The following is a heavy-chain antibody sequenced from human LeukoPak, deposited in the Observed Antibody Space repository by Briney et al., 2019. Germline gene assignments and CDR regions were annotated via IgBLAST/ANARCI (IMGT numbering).Heavy chain of an antibody. V-gene: IGHV1-46*01. CDR3: ARVLEEGPGY. D-gene: IGHD2/OR15-2a*01. CDR2: INPTDDST. J-gene: IGHJ4*02. Sequence: GASVKVSCKASGYTFSNYYMHWVRRAPGQGLEWMGIINPTDDSTRYAQKFQGRVTMTRDTSTSTVYMELSSLRSEDTAVYYCARVLEEGPGYWGQGTLVTVSS. CDR1: GYTFSNYY.